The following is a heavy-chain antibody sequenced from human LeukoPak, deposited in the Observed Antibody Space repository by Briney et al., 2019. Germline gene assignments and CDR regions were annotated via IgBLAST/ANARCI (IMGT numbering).Heavy chain of an antibody. CDR1: GFTFSSHA. CDR3: ARDDGYNIGYFDY. Sequence: PGGSLRLSCAASGFTFSSHAVGWVRQAPGKGLEWVSALSISGDTTYYADSVKGRFTISRDNSKNTLYLQMNSLRAEDTAVYYCARDDGYNIGYFDYWGQGTLVTVSS. V-gene: IGHV3-23*01. D-gene: IGHD5-24*01. CDR2: LSISGDTT. J-gene: IGHJ4*02.